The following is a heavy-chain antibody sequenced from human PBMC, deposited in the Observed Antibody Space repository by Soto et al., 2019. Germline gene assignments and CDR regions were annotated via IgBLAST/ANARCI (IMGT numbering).Heavy chain of an antibody. Sequence: GASVKVSCKASGYTFTSYGISWVRQAPGQGLEWMGWISAYNGNTNYAQKLQGRVTMTTDTSTSTAYMELRSLRSDDTAVYYCARAGPYYDILTGYYNFDYWGQGTXVTVSS. CDR3: ARAGPYYDILTGYYNFDY. J-gene: IGHJ4*02. CDR1: GYTFTSYG. D-gene: IGHD3-9*01. V-gene: IGHV1-18*01. CDR2: ISAYNGNT.